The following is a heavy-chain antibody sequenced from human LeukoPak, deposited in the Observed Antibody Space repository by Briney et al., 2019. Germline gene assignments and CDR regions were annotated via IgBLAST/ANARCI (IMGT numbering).Heavy chain of an antibody. CDR2: ISAYNGNT. CDR3: ARVRNVRPPFDY. D-gene: IGHD4-4*01. Sequence: ASVKVSCKASGYTFTGYYMHWVRQAPGQGLEWMGWISAYNGNTNYAQKLQGRVTMTTDTSTSTAYMELRSLRSDDTAVYYCARVRNVRPPFDYWGQGTLVTVSS. V-gene: IGHV1-18*04. CDR1: GYTFTGYY. J-gene: IGHJ4*02.